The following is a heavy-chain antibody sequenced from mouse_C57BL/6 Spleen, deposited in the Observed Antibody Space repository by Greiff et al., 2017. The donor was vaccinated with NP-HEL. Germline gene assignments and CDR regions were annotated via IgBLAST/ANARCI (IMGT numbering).Heavy chain of an antibody. CDR3: ARAYDYDAAWFAY. CDR2: ISYDGSN. J-gene: IGHJ3*01. Sequence: EVKLQESGPGLVKPSQSLSLTCSVTGYSITSGYYWNWIRQFPGNKLEWMGYISYDGSNNYNPSLKNRISITRDTSKNQFFLKLNSVTTEDTATYYCARAYDYDAAWFAYWGQGTLVTVSA. CDR1: GYSITSGYY. D-gene: IGHD2-4*01. V-gene: IGHV3-6*01.